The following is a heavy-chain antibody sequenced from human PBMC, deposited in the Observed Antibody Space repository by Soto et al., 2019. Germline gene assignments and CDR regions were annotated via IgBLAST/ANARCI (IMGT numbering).Heavy chain of an antibody. J-gene: IGHJ4*02. D-gene: IGHD3-10*01. CDR1: GFTFSSYG. CDR2: IWYDGSNK. Sequence: GGSLRLSCAASGFTFSSYGMHWVRQAPGKGLEWVAVIWYDGSNKYYADSVKGRFTISRDNSKNTLYLQMNSLRAEDTAVYYCARGIMVRGVIITQKRYYFDYWGQGTLVTVSS. V-gene: IGHV3-33*01. CDR3: ARGIMVRGVIITQKRYYFDY.